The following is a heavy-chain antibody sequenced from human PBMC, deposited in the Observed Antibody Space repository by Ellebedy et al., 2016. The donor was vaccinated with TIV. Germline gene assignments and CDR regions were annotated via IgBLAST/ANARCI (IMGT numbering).Heavy chain of an antibody. V-gene: IGHV3-23*01. Sequence: PGGSLRLSCAATGFMFSSYAMTCVRQAPGTGLEWVSASSGSGDKTYYADSVKGRFTISRDNSKNTLHLQLDTLRVEDTDVYYCATRIGEGIQLWGGFDYWGQGTLVTVSS. CDR3: ATRIGEGIQLWGGFDY. CDR2: SSGSGDKT. CDR1: GFMFSSYA. J-gene: IGHJ4*02. D-gene: IGHD5-18*01.